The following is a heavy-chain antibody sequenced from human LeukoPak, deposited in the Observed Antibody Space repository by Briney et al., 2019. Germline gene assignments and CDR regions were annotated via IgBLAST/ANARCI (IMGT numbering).Heavy chain of an antibody. J-gene: IGHJ3*02. Sequence: ASVKVSCKVSGYTLTELSMHWVRQAPGKGLEWMGGFDPEDGETIYAQKFQGRVTMTEDTSTDTAYMELSSLRSEDMAVYYCARGAYYDSSGYSDAFDIWGQGTMVTVSS. CDR3: ARGAYYDSSGYSDAFDI. D-gene: IGHD3-22*01. V-gene: IGHV1-24*01. CDR2: FDPEDGET. CDR1: GYTLTELS.